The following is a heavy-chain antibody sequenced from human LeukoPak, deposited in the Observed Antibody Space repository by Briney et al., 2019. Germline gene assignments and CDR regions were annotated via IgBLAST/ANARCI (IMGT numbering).Heavy chain of an antibody. J-gene: IGHJ4*02. CDR2: INHSGST. Sequence: SETLSLTCAVYGGSLSGYYWGWIRQPPGKGLEWIGEINHSGSTNYNPSLKSRVTISVDTSKNQFSLKLSSVTAADTAVYYCASALWFRAPFDYWGQGTLVTVSS. CDR1: GGSLSGYY. D-gene: IGHD3-10*01. CDR3: ASALWFRAPFDY. V-gene: IGHV4-34*01.